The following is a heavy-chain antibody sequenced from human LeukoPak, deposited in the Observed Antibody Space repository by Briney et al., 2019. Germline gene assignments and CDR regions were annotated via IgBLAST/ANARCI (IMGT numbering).Heavy chain of an antibody. D-gene: IGHD2-2*02. CDR1: GFTFSNAW. CDR2: IKSKTDGGTT. J-gene: IGHJ4*02. V-gene: IGHV3-15*01. Sequence: PGGSLRLSCAASGFTFSNAWMSWVRQAPGKRLEWVGRIKSKTDGGTTDYAAPVKGRFTISRDDSKNTLYLQMNSLKTEDTAVYYCTTEGGADIVVVPAALPFDYWGQGTLVTVSS. CDR3: TTEGGADIVVVPAALPFDY.